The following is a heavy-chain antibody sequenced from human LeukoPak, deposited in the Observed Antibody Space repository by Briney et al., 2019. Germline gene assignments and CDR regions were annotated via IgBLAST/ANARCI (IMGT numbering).Heavy chain of an antibody. V-gene: IGHV1-2*02. CDR2: INANSGAT. D-gene: IGHD1-20*01. Sequence: ASVKVSCKASGYTFTGYYMHWVRQAPGHGLEWMGWINANSGATNYGQKFQGRVTMTRDTSISTVYMELSRLRSDDTAVYYCAREVTGTTDDYWGQGTLVTVSS. CDR3: AREVTGTTDDY. J-gene: IGHJ4*02. CDR1: GYTFTGYY.